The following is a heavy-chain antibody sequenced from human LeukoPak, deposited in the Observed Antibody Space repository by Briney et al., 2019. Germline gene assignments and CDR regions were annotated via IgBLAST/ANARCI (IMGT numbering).Heavy chain of an antibody. Sequence: PGGYLRLSCAASGFTFSSHSMNWVRLAPGKGLEWVSAIRDSGSSTHYADSVKGRFTTSRDNSKNTLFLQMNSLRAEDTAIYYCAKYGPQDSGSSHFDYWGQGALVTVSS. D-gene: IGHD1-26*01. J-gene: IGHJ4*02. V-gene: IGHV3-23*01. CDR1: GFTFSSHS. CDR2: IRDSGSST. CDR3: AKYGPQDSGSSHFDY.